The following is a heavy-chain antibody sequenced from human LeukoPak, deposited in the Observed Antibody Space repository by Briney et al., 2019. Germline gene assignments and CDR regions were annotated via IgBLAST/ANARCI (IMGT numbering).Heavy chain of an antibody. J-gene: IGHJ4*02. V-gene: IGHV4-39*01. CDR2: IYSSGST. D-gene: IGHD2-15*01. CDR3: ARLAVVASTDYFDY. Sequence: SETLSLTCAVSGGSITTSGHSWGWIRQPPGEGLEWIGVIYSSGSTYYNPSLKSRVTISRDTSKNQFSLRLSSVTAADTAVYSCARLAVVASTDYFDYWGQGILVTVSS. CDR1: GGSITTSGHS.